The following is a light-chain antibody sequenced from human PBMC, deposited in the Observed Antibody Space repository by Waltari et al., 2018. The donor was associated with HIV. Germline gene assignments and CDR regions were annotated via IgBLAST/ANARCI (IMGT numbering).Light chain of an antibody. CDR1: STDSRFYNR. Sequence: QSALTQPPSVSGSHGQSVTISCTGASTDSRFYNRVSWYHQSPGSAPKLLIYEVTNRPSGVPDHFSGSKSGNTASLTISGLQAEDEGDYYCSSYATNTWVFGGGTKLTVL. CDR3: SSYATNTWV. CDR2: EVT. J-gene: IGLJ3*02. V-gene: IGLV2-18*02.